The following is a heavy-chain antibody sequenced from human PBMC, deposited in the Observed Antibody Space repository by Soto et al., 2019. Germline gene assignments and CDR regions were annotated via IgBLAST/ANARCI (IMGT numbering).Heavy chain of an antibody. J-gene: IGHJ6*02. CDR1: GGSISSDSYY. Sequence: SETLSLTCTVSGGSISSDSYYWGWIRQSPEKGLEWIASISYSGSTYYNPTLKSRLIISVDTSKSQFSLKLSSVTAADTAVYYCARQGRAAAGGSVLYGLDVWGQGTTVT. V-gene: IGHV4-39*01. CDR2: ISYSGST. CDR3: ARQGRAAAGGSVLYGLDV. D-gene: IGHD6-13*01.